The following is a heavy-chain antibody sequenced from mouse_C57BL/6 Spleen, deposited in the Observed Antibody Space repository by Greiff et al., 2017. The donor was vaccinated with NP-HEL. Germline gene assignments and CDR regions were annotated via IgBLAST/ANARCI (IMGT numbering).Heavy chain of an antibody. Sequence: VQLKQSGPVLVKPGASVKMSCKASGYTFTDYYMNWVKQSHGKSLEWIGVINPYNGGTSYNQKFKGKATLTVDKSSSTAYMELNSLTSEDSAVYYCARDYYGSSRGWYFDVWGTGTTVTVSS. J-gene: IGHJ1*03. CDR1: GYTFTDYY. D-gene: IGHD1-1*01. CDR2: INPYNGGT. CDR3: ARDYYGSSRGWYFDV. V-gene: IGHV1-19*01.